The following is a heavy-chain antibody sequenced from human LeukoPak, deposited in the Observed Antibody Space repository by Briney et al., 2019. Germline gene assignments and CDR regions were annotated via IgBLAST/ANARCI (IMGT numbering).Heavy chain of an antibody. Sequence: GGSLRLSCAASGFTFSSYAMSWVRQAPGKGLEWVSAISGSGGSTYYADSVKGRFTISRDNSKNTLYLQMNSLRAEDTAVYYCAKDLYYYIRWLGWNYWGQGTLVTVSS. V-gene: IGHV3-23*01. CDR1: GFTFSSYA. D-gene: IGHD3-9*01. CDR3: AKDLYYYIRWLGWNY. CDR2: ISGSGGST. J-gene: IGHJ4*02.